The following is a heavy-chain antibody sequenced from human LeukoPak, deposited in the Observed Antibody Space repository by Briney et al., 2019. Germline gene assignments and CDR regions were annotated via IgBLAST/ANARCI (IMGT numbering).Heavy chain of an antibody. J-gene: IGHJ4*02. V-gene: IGHV3-23*01. Sequence: GGSLRLSCAASGFTFSGFAMSWVRQAPGRGLEWVSTISGSGGSTYYADSVKGRFTISRDNSKNTLYLQMNSLRAEDTAVYYCAKNGDIVVVPAALDYWGQGTLVTVSS. CDR3: AKNGDIVVVPAALDY. CDR2: ISGSGGST. CDR1: GFTFSGFA. D-gene: IGHD2-2*01.